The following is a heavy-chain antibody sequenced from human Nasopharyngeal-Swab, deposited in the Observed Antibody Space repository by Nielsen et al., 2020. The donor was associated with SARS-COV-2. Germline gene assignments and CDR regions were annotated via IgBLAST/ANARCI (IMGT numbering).Heavy chain of an antibody. CDR1: GFTFSDYY. CDR3: ARASRGWS. D-gene: IGHD6-19*01. CDR2: ISSDVTSV. V-gene: IGHV3-11*01. Sequence: GESLKISCAASGFTFSDYYMIWIRQAPGKGLDWVSYISSDVTSVSYADSVKGRFTISRDNARNSLSLQMNSLRAEDTAVYYCARASRGWSWGQGTLVTVSS. J-gene: IGHJ5*02.